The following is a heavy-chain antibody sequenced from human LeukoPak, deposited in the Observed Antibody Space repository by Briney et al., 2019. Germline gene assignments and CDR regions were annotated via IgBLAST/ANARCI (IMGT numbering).Heavy chain of an antibody. CDR1: GFTFSSYW. CDR3: ARGAVYLGDAFDI. V-gene: IGHV3-74*01. Sequence: PGGSPRLSCAASGFTFSSYWMHWVRQAPGKGLVWVSRINTDGSSTSYADSVKGRFTISRDNAKNTLYLQMNSLRAEDTAVYYCARGAVYLGDAFDIWGQGTMVTVSS. CDR2: INTDGSST. D-gene: IGHD2-8*01. J-gene: IGHJ3*02.